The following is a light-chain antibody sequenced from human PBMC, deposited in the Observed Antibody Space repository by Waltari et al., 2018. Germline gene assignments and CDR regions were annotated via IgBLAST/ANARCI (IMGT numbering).Light chain of an antibody. J-gene: IGLJ2*01. CDR3: AAWDDSLRAVV. CDR1: NSNVRVNP. Sequence: QSVLTQPPSASGTPGQRVTISCSGSNSNVRVNPVTWYQQLPGAAPEVLLYSNEQRPSVVPDRISGSKCGTSASLAISGLQSEDEAHYYCAAWDDSLRAVVFGGGTKVTVL. V-gene: IGLV1-44*01. CDR2: SNE.